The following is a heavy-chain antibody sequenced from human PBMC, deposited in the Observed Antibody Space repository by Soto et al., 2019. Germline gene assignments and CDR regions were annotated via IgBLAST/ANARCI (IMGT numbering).Heavy chain of an antibody. V-gene: IGHV3-53*01. Sequence: GGSLRLSCAASGFTVSGNYMSWVRQAPGKGLEWVSVIYSGGSTYYADSAKGRFSISRDNSKNTLYLQMNSLRADDTAVYYCARDGGLAEDGMDVWGQGTTVTVSS. CDR3: ARDGGLAEDGMDV. CDR1: GFTVSGNY. J-gene: IGHJ6*02. D-gene: IGHD3-10*01. CDR2: IYSGGST.